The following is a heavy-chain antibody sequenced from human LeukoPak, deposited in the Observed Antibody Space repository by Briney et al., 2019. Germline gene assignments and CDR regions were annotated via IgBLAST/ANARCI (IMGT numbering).Heavy chain of an antibody. V-gene: IGHV4-4*07. J-gene: IGHJ4*02. CDR2: VYTSGST. Sequence: PSETLSLTCTVSGGSISSYYWSWIRQPAGKGLEWIGRVYTSGSTNHNPSLKSRVTMSVDTSKNQFSLKLSSVTAADTAMYYCARNGAATDPFDYWGQGALVTVSS. CDR3: ARNGAATDPFDY. CDR1: GGSISSYY. D-gene: IGHD6-13*01.